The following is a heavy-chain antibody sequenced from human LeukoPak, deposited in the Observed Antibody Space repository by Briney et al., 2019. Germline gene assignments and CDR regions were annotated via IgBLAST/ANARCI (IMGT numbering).Heavy chain of an antibody. CDR2: ISGNGGNT. J-gene: IGHJ4*02. CDR3: ATTKQARRYFDY. D-gene: IGHD1-1*01. CDR1: GFTFSNNP. Sequence: PGGSLRLSCVGSGFTFSNNPLSWVRQAPGKGLEWVSAISGNGGNTYYADPVRGRFTISRDNSKNTLFLQMNTLRADDTAVYYCATTKQARRYFDYWGQGTLVTVSS. V-gene: IGHV3-23*01.